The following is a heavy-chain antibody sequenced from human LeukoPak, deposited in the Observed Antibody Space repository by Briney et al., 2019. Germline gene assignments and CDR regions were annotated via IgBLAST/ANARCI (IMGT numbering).Heavy chain of an antibody. D-gene: IGHD2-2*01. Sequence: ASVKVSCKASGYTFTGYYMHWVRQAPGQGLEWMGWINPNSGGTNYAQKFQSRVTMTRDTSISTAYMELSRLRSDDTAVYYCARGVARIVVVPAARDTAMVTDPGYFDYWGQGTLVTVSS. J-gene: IGHJ4*02. CDR2: INPNSGGT. V-gene: IGHV1-2*02. CDR1: GYTFTGYY. CDR3: ARGVARIVVVPAARDTAMVTDPGYFDY.